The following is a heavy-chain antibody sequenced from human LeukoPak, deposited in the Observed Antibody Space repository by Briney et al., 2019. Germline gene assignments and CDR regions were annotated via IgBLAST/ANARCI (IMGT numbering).Heavy chain of an antibody. V-gene: IGHV4-39*07. J-gene: IGHJ4*02. Sequence: SETLSLSCTVSGGSISSSSYYWGWIRQPPGKGLEWIGSIYHSGSTYHNPSLKSRVTISVDTSKNQFSLKLSSVTAADTAVYYCARYDFWSGYHDYWGQGTLVTVSS. D-gene: IGHD3-3*01. CDR1: GGSISSSSYY. CDR2: IYHSGST. CDR3: ARYDFWSGYHDY.